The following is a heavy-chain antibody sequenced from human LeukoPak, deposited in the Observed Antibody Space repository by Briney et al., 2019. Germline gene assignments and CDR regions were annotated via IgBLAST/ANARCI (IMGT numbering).Heavy chain of an antibody. CDR1: GYTLTELS. CDR2: FYPEDGET. D-gene: IGHD3-10*01. CDR3: ATDQRGAGLGFRYGSGSYNGMDV. V-gene: IGHV1-24*01. Sequence: ASVKVSCTVSGYTLTELSMHWVRQTPGKGLEWMGGFYPEDGETLYAQKFQGRVTMTEDTSSDTAYMELSSLRSEDTAVYYCATDQRGAGLGFRYGSGSYNGMDVWGQGTTVTVSS. J-gene: IGHJ6*02.